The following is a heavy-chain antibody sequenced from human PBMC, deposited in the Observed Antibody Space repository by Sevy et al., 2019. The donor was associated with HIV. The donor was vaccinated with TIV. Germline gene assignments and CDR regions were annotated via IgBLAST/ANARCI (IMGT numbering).Heavy chain of an antibody. V-gene: IGHV3-23*01. CDR3: AREGCTKPHDY. CDR2: LSFGGGAI. J-gene: IGHJ4*02. D-gene: IGHD2-8*01. Sequence: GGSLRLSCAASGFTFSKYSMSWVRQPPGKGLEWVSTLSFGGGAINNADSVKGRFTISRDNSKNSLYLQMNNLRAEDTAVYYCAREGCTKPHDYWGQGTLVTVSS. CDR1: GFTFSKYS.